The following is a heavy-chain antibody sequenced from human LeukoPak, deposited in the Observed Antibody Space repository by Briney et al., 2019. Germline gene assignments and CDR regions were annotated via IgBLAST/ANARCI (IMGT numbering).Heavy chain of an antibody. D-gene: IGHD3-22*01. Sequence: SETLSLTCNVLGGSIRSSNYYWGWIRQPPGKGLEWIGSIYYTGSTYYNPSLKGRGTMSVDTSNNQFSLKLTSATATDTPVYYCVRLFYYDTSGPPSWSHGTLVIVAS. V-gene: IGHV4-39*01. J-gene: IGHJ5*01. CDR2: IYYTGST. CDR1: GGSIRSSNYY. CDR3: VRLFYYDTSGPPS.